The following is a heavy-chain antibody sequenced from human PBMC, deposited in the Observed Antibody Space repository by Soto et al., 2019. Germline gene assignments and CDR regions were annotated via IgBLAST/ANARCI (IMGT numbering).Heavy chain of an antibody. CDR2: IWYDGTNK. Sequence: QVQLVESGGGVVQPGRSLRLSCGASGFTFSSHGMHWVRQAPGKGLEWVAVIWYDGTNKYYADSVKGRFTISRDNSRNTVSLQMNSLRGEDTAVYYCARWGDNKVFDYWRQGTLLSVSS. D-gene: IGHD3-10*01. J-gene: IGHJ4*02. V-gene: IGHV3-33*01. CDR1: GFTFSSHG. CDR3: ARWGDNKVFDY.